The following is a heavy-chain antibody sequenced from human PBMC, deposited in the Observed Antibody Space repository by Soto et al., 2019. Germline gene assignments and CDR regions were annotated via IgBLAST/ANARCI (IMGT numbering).Heavy chain of an antibody. Sequence: SVKVSCKASGDTFSLYGVNWVRQAPGQGLEWMGGISSVFGAAKYAQRFQGRLSITADGSTGTVYMDLSGLRSDDSAVYYCARDMALAALSHGMDVWGQGTLVTVSS. CDR3: ARDMALAALSHGMDV. CDR2: ISSVFGAA. J-gene: IGHJ6*02. CDR1: GDTFSLYG. V-gene: IGHV1-69*13. D-gene: IGHD6-19*01.